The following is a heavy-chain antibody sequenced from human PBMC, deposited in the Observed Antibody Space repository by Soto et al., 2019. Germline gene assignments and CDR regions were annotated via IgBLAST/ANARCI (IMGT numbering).Heavy chain of an antibody. J-gene: IGHJ3*02. CDR2: IYSGGST. V-gene: IGHV3-53*04. CDR3: ARAAYGDYINDAFDI. CDR1: GFTVSSNY. Sequence: EVQLVESGGGLVQPGGSLRLSCAASGFTVSSNYMSWVRQAPGKGLEWVSVIYSGGSTYYADSVKGRFTISRHNSKNTLYLQMNSLRAEDTAVYYCARAAYGDYINDAFDIWGQGTMVTVAS. D-gene: IGHD4-17*01.